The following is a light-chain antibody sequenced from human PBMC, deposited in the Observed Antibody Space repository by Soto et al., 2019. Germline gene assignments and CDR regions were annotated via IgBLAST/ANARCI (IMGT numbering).Light chain of an antibody. CDR3: HQYGSSPLFT. Sequence: EIVLTQSPGTLSLSPGERAILSCRASQSVSSSYLAWYQQKPGQAPRLLIYGASTRATGIPDRFSGSWSGTAFTLTISRLAPEDFAVYYCHQYGSSPLFTFGPGTKVDIK. CDR1: QSVSSSY. V-gene: IGKV3-20*01. CDR2: GAS. J-gene: IGKJ3*01.